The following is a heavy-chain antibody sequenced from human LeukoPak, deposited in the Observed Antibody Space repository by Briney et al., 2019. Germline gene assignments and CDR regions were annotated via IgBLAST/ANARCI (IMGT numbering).Heavy chain of an antibody. Sequence: PGGSLRLSCVASGFTFGTYAMHWVRQAPGKGLEWVALISYDGSNKDYADSVKGRFTNSRDNAKNSLYLQMNSLRAEDTAVYSCARGADGVTSNSRGWFDPWGQGTLVTVSS. CDR1: GFTFGTYA. CDR2: ISYDGSNK. CDR3: ARGADGVTSNSRGWFDP. V-gene: IGHV3-30*04. D-gene: IGHD2-8*01. J-gene: IGHJ5*02.